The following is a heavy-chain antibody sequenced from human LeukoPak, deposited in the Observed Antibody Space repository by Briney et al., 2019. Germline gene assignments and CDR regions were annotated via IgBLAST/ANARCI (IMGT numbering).Heavy chain of an antibody. CDR3: ARDSSSSWYGGMDV. CDR1: GGSICSSSYY. CDR2: IYYSGST. V-gene: IGHV4-39*07. D-gene: IGHD6-13*01. J-gene: IGHJ6*02. Sequence: SETLSLTCTVSGGSICSSSYYWGWIRQPPGKGLEWIGSIYYSGSTYYNPSLKSRVTISVDTSKNQFSLKLSSVTAADTAVYYCARDSSSSWYGGMDVWGQGTTVTVSS.